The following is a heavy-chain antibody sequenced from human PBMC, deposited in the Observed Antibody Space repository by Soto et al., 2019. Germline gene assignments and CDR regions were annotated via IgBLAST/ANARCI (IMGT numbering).Heavy chain of an antibody. CDR2: MNPNSGNT. J-gene: IGHJ6*03. CDR1: GYTFTSYD. Sequence: VKVSCKASGYTFTSYDINWVRQATGQGLEWMGWMNPNSGNTGYAQKFQGRVTMTRNTSISTAYMELSSLRSEDTAVYYCARVKESSPPYYYYYMDVWGKGTTVTVSS. V-gene: IGHV1-8*01. D-gene: IGHD6-6*01. CDR3: ARVKESSPPYYYYYMDV.